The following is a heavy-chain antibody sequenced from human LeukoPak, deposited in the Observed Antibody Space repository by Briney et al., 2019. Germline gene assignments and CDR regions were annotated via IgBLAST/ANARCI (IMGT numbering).Heavy chain of an antibody. Sequence: SETLSLTCTVSGVSISSSSYYWGWLRQPPGMGLEWIGSIYYSGSTYYNPSLKSRVTISVDTSKNQFSLKLSSVTAADTAVYYCASQMVRGAFDYWGQGTLVTVSS. J-gene: IGHJ4*02. CDR3: ASQMVRGAFDY. CDR1: GVSISSSSYY. CDR2: IYYSGST. V-gene: IGHV4-39*01. D-gene: IGHD3-10*01.